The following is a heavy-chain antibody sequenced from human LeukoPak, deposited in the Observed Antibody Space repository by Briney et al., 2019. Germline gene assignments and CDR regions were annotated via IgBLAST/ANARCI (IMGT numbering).Heavy chain of an antibody. CDR3: ARDPVRYCSSTSCSHFDY. D-gene: IGHD2-2*01. CDR2: IYTSGST. V-gene: IGHV4-4*07. J-gene: IGHJ4*02. CDR1: GGSISSYY. Sequence: SETLSLTCTVSGGSISSYYWSWIRQPAGKGLEWIGRIYTSGSTNYNPSLKSRVTMSVDTSKNQFSLKLGSVTAADTAVYYCARDPVRYCSSTSCSHFDYWGQGTLVTVSS.